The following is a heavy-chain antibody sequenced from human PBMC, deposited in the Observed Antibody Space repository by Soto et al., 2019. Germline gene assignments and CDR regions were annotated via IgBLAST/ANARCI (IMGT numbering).Heavy chain of an antibody. V-gene: IGHV4-34*01. J-gene: IGHJ4*02. CDR3: ARGKMNGGSEIRGVNDYGDSVGDY. D-gene: IGHD4-17*01. Sequence: QVQLQQWGAGLLKPSETRSLTCAVYGGSFSGYYWSWIRQPPGRGLEWIGEINHSGSTNYNPSLKSRVTISVDTSKNQVALKLSSMTAAATAVYYCARGKMNGGSEIRGVNDYGDSVGDYWGQGTLVTVSS. CDR1: GGSFSGYY. CDR2: INHSGST.